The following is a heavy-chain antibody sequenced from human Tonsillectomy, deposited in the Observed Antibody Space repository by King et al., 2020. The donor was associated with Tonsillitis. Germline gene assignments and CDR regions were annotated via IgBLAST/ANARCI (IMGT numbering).Heavy chain of an antibody. CDR2: IIPIFGTA. CDR1: GGTFSSYA. CDR3: ASTTVDILTGYYFG. V-gene: IGHV1-69*01. D-gene: IGHD3-9*01. J-gene: IGHJ4*02. Sequence: QLVQSGAEVKKPGSSVKVSCKASGGTFSSYAISWVRQAPGQGLEWMGWIIPIFGTANYAQQFQGRVTITADESTSTAYMELSSLRSEDTAVYYCASTTVDILTGYYFGCGQGTLVTVSS.